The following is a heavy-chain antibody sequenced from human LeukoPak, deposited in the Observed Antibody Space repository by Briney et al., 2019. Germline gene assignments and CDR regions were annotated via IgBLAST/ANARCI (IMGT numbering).Heavy chain of an antibody. CDR2: TYYRSKCYN. Sequence: SQTLSLTCAISGDTVSSNSAAWNWIRPSPSRGLEWLGRTYYRSKCYNDYAVSVKSRITINPDTSKNQFSLHLNSVTPEDTAVYYCARGEGQWPTELFDPWGQGTLVTVSS. J-gene: IGHJ5*02. D-gene: IGHD6-19*01. CDR3: ARGEGQWPTELFDP. V-gene: IGHV6-1*01. CDR1: GDTVSSNSAA.